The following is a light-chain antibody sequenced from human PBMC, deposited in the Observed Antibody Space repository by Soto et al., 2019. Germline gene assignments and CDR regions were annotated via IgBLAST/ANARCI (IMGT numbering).Light chain of an antibody. CDR1: SSDVGGSNY. J-gene: IGLJ2*01. CDR3: CSVPGSPP. V-gene: IGLV2-11*01. CDR2: DVS. Sequence: QSALTQPRSVSGSPGQSVTISCTGTSSDVGGSNYVSWYQQHPGKAPKLMIYDVSKRPSGVPDRFSGSRSGNAASLTISGLQTEDEADYYCCSVPGSPPFGGGTKLTVL.